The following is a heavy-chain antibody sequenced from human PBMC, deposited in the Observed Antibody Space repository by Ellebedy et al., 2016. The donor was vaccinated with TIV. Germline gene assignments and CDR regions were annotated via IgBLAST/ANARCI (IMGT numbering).Heavy chain of an antibody. CDR2: ISSGSSTI. D-gene: IGHD6-19*01. J-gene: IGHJ4*02. CDR1: GFTFSTYS. Sequence: GGSLRLSCAASGFTFSTYSMNWVRQAPGKGLEWVSYISSGSSTIYYADSMKGRFTISRDNAKNSLYVQMNSLTDEDTAVYYCARDQWLGRAYYFDSWGQGTLVTVSS. CDR3: ARDQWLGRAYYFDS. V-gene: IGHV3-48*02.